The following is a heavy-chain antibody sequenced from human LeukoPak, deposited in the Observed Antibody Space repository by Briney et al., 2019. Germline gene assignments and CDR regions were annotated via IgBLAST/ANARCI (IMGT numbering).Heavy chain of an antibody. Sequence: ASVKVSCKASGYTFNSYAISWVRQAPGQGFEWMGWISTYNGNTNYVEKFQGRVTMTTDTTTSTAYMELRGLIYDDTAVYYCARDRQLQWFGEFNIDFDYWGQGTLVTVSS. CDR1: GYTFNSYA. J-gene: IGHJ4*02. CDR3: ARDRQLQWFGEFNIDFDY. D-gene: IGHD3-10*01. CDR2: ISTYNGNT. V-gene: IGHV1-18*01.